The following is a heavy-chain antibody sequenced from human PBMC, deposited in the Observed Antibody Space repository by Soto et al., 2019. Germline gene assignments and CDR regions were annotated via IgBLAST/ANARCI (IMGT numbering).Heavy chain of an antibody. CDR1: GGTFRTYT. V-gene: IGHV1-69*02. CDR2: IIPILDVA. J-gene: IGHJ5*02. D-gene: IGHD6-19*01. CDR3: ARSIQEEIGVAGPKDIWFDP. Sequence: QVQLVQSGAEVKRPGSSVKVSCQTSGGTFRTYTINWVRQAPGQGLEWMGRIIPILDVANYAQKFQGRVTIPADKSTSTAHMELRSLRSEDTAVYYCARSIQEEIGVAGPKDIWFDPWGQGTLVTVSS.